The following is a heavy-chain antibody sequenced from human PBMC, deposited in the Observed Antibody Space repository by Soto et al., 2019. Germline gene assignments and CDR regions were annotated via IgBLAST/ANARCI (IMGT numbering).Heavy chain of an antibody. CDR3: ARGGPYYYDSSGYFPQPSRSNPLDY. J-gene: IGHJ4*02. V-gene: IGHV3-72*01. CDR1: GFTFSDHY. CDR2: TRNKANSYTR. D-gene: IGHD3-22*01. Sequence: EVQLVESGGGLVQPGGSLRLSCAASGFTFSDHYMDWVRQAPGKGLEWVGRTRNKANSYTREYAASVKGRFTISRDDSKNSLYLQMNSLKTEDTAVYYCARGGPYYYDSSGYFPQPSRSNPLDYWGQGTLVTVSS.